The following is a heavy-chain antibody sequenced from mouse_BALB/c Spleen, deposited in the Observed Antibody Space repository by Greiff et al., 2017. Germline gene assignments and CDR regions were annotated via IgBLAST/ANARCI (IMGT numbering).Heavy chain of an antibody. CDR3: NAGYYGNYGY. J-gene: IGHJ2*01. CDR2: IDPENGDT. Sequence: EVKLVESGAELVRSGASVKLSCTASGFNIKDYYMHWVKQRPEQGLEWIGWIDPENGDTEYAPKFQGKATMTADTSSNTAYLQLSSLTSEDTAVYYCNAGYYGNYGYWGQGTTLTVSS. CDR1: GFNIKDYY. D-gene: IGHD2-1*01. V-gene: IGHV14-4*02.